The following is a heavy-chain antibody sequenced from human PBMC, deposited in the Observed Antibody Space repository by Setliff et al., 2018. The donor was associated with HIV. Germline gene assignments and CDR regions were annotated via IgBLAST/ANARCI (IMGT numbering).Heavy chain of an antibody. CDR2: IFNTGST. D-gene: IGHD6-13*01. Sequence: SETLSLTCTVSGDSISSDDHYWSWIRQTPGKGLEWIGYIFNTGSTYYKSSLASRLTMSIDTPRDNSKNTLYLQMNSLRPEDTALYYCAKDRLLDGSSWYYLDYWGQGTLVTVSS. V-gene: IGHV4-30-4*02. CDR1: GDSISSDDHY. J-gene: IGHJ4*02. CDR3: AKDRLLDGSSWYYLDY.